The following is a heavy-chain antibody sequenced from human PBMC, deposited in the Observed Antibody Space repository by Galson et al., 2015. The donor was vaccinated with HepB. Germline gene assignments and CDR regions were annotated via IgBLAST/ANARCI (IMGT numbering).Heavy chain of an antibody. D-gene: IGHD3-10*01. J-gene: IGHJ6*02. CDR2: INAGNGNT. Sequence: SVKVSCKASGYTFTGYAMHWVRQAPGQRLEWMGWINAGNGNTKYSQKFQGRVTITRDTSASTAYMELSSLRSEDTAVYYCARAGEILWFQPMDVWGQGTTVTVSS. V-gene: IGHV1-3*01. CDR3: ARAGEILWFQPMDV. CDR1: GYTFTGYA.